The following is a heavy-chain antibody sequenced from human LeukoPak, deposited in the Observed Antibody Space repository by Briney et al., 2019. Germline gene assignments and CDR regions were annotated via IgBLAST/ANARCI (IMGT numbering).Heavy chain of an antibody. V-gene: IGHV4-59*01. D-gene: IGHD1-26*01. Sequence: SETLSLTCSVSDGSISSYYWNWIRRPPGKGLEWIGHIYYNGNTNYSPSLKSRVTMSVDTSKNLFSLKVSSVTAADTAVYYCARGRSNCYGMDVWGQGTTVTVSS. CDR1: DGSISSYY. CDR2: IYYNGNT. J-gene: IGHJ6*02. CDR3: ARGRSNCYGMDV.